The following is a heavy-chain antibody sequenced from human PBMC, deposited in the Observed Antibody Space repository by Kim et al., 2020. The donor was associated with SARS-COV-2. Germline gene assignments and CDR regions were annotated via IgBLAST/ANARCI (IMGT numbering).Heavy chain of an antibody. D-gene: IGHD3-9*01. Sequence: GGSLRLSCTASGFTFGDYAMSWVRQAPGKGLEWVGFIRSKAYGGTTEYAASVKGRFTISRDDSKSIAYLQMNSLKTEDTAVCYCTRPKDWLSHYYYGMDVWGQGTTVTVSS. CDR1: GFTFGDYA. CDR2: IRSKAYGGTT. CDR3: TRPKDWLSHYYYGMDV. J-gene: IGHJ6*02. V-gene: IGHV3-49*04.